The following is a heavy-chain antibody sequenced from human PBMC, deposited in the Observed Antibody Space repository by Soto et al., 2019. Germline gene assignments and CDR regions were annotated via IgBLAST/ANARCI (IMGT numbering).Heavy chain of an antibody. J-gene: IGHJ6*02. V-gene: IGHV2-5*02. D-gene: IGHD2-21*02. CDR3: VQSRCGGDCLQSYSSHSYYGLDV. Sequence: QITLKESGPTLVKPTQTLTLTCTFSGFSLSTIGVGVGWIRQPPGKALEWLALIYWDDDKRYSPSLKSRLTTTXNXSXNXXVLTMTNIDPVDTATYYCVQSRCGGDCLQSYSSHSYYGLDVWGQGTTVTVSS. CDR1: GFSLSTIGVG. CDR2: IYWDDDK.